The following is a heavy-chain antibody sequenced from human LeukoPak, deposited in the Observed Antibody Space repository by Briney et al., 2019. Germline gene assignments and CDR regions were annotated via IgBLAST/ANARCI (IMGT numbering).Heavy chain of an antibody. CDR2: IYYSGST. Sequence: SETLSLTCTVSGGSVSSGSYYWSWIRQPPGKGLEWIGYIYYSGSTNYNPSLKSRVTISVDTSKNQFSLKLSSVTAADTAVYYCAGSSIAAASTVDYWGQGTLVTVSS. D-gene: IGHD6-13*01. J-gene: IGHJ4*02. CDR3: AGSSIAAASTVDY. V-gene: IGHV4-61*01. CDR1: GGSVSSGSYY.